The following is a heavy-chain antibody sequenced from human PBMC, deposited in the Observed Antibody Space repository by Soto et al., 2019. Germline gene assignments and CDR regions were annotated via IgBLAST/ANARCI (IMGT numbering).Heavy chain of an antibody. CDR1: GVAFSFYS. CDR3: AKDLGMFYYYGMDV. D-gene: IGHD7-27*01. V-gene: IGHV3-23*01. CDR2: ISGNGGST. J-gene: IGHJ6*02. Sequence: EVVLLESGGGLVQPGGSLRLSCEVSGVAFSFYSMSWVRQAPGKGLEWVASISGNGGSTYYAASGKGRFTFSRDNSKNTLYLQMNSLRAEDTAIYYCAKDLGMFYYYGMDVWGQGTTVTVSS.